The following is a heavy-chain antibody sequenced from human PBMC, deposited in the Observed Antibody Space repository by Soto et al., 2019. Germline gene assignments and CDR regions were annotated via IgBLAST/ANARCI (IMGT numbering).Heavy chain of an antibody. CDR2: IKQDGSEK. CDR3: AKGLHYDFWSVGADP. CDR1: GFTFSSYW. J-gene: IGHJ5*02. V-gene: IGHV3-7*01. Sequence: PGGSLRLSCAASGFTFSSYWMSWVRQAPGKGLEWVANIKQDGSEKYYVDSVKGRFTISRDNAKNSLYLQMNSLRAEDTAAYYCAKGLHYDFWSVGADPWGRGTLVTVSS. D-gene: IGHD3-3*01.